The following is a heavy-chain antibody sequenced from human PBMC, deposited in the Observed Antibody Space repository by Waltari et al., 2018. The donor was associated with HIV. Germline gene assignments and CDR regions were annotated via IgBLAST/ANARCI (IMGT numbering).Heavy chain of an antibody. D-gene: IGHD1-1*01. CDR3: ARHVRAGTTGSYYYYGMDV. J-gene: IGHJ6*02. CDR2: IYPGDSDT. V-gene: IGHV5-51*01. CDR1: GYSFTSYW. Sequence: AEVKKPGESLKISCKGSGYSFTSYWIGWVRQMPGKGLEWMGIIYPGDSDTRYSPSFQGQVTISADKSISTAYLQWSSLKASDTAMYYCARHVRAGTTGSYYYYGMDVWGQGTTVTVSS.